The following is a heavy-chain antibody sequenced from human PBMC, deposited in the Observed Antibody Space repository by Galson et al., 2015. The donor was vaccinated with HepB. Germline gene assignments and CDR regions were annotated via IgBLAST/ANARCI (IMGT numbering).Heavy chain of an antibody. V-gene: IGHV3-30*04. D-gene: IGHD3-10*01. Sequence: SLRLSCAASGFTFNFFAINWVRQAPGTGLEWVAVISHDGSDTYYADSVKGRFTISRDDSKSTLYLQMNSLRVEDTAVYYCAKDPDYYGAGSYSYHGMDVWGQGTTVTVSS. J-gene: IGHJ6*02. CDR3: AKDPDYYGAGSYSYHGMDV. CDR2: ISHDGSDT. CDR1: GFTFNFFA.